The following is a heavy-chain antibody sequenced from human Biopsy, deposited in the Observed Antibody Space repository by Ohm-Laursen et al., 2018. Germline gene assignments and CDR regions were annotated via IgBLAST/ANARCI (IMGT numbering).Heavy chain of an antibody. Sequence: SQTLSLTCPVYDGSFSGYYWSWLRQSPGMGLEWIGEINPSGGTNYNPSLAGRVSISLDTSEIHLALKLSSVTAADTAVYYCASVAGPRTDYYSNMDVWGRGTTVTVSS. J-gene: IGHJ6*02. D-gene: IGHD2-2*01. V-gene: IGHV4-34*01. CDR3: ASVAGPRTDYYSNMDV. CDR1: DGSFSGYY. CDR2: INPSGGT.